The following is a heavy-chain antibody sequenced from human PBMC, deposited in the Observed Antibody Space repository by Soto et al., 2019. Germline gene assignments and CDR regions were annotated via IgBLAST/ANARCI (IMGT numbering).Heavy chain of an antibody. CDR2: IIPIFGTA. CDR1: GGTFSSYA. Sequence: QVQLVQSGAEVKKPGSSVKVSCKASGGTFSSYAISWVRQAPGQGLEWMGGIIPIFGTANYAQKFQGRVTITADESPSTAYMELSSLRSEDTAVYYCARDQYYYDSSGYYYEDYLGQGTLVTVSS. V-gene: IGHV1-69*01. D-gene: IGHD3-22*01. CDR3: ARDQYYYDSSGYYYEDY. J-gene: IGHJ4*02.